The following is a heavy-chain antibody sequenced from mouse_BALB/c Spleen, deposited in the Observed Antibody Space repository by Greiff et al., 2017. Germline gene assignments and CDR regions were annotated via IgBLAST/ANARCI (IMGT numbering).Heavy chain of an antibody. CDR3: TRNLSIHYYGYYYFDY. CDR2: IDPETGGT. D-gene: IGHD1-2*01. J-gene: IGHJ2*01. Sequence: VQLQQSGAELVRPGASVTLSCKASGYTFTDYEMHWVKQTPVHGLEWIGAIDPETGGTAYNQKFKGKATLTADKSSSTAYMELRSLTSEDSAVYYCTRNLSIHYYGYYYFDYWGQGTTLTVSS. CDR1: GYTFTDYE. V-gene: IGHV1-15*01.